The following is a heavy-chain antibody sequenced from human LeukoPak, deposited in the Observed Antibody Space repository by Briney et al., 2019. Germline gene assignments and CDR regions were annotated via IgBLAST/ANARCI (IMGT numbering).Heavy chain of an antibody. CDR2: ISGDGSII. J-gene: IGHJ4*02. V-gene: IGHV3-48*03. CDR3: ARDRGYKYGYDN. CDR1: GFTFSSYE. D-gene: IGHD5-18*01. Sequence: GGSLRLSCVTSGFTFSSYEFNWVRQAPGKGLEWIAYISGDGSIIYHADSLMGRFTVSRNNARNSLYLQMNSLRADDTALYYCARDRGYKYGYDNWGQGTLVTVSS.